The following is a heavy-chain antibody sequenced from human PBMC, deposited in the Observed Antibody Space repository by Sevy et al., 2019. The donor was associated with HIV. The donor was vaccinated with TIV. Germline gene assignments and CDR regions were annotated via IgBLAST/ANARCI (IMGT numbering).Heavy chain of an antibody. D-gene: IGHD3-22*01. V-gene: IGHV3-23*01. CDR1: GFSFDSYG. J-gene: IGHJ6*03. Sequence: AGSLRLSCAVSGFSFDSYGMTWVRQAPGKGLEWVSGISGSGTRTYYADSVKGRFIISRDNSKNTLYLQMNSLRSEDTAIYYCAKGGGGHYDPDEIGYYFYYYNMDVWGKGTTVTVSS. CDR2: ISGSGTRT. CDR3: AKGGGGHYDPDEIGYYFYYYNMDV.